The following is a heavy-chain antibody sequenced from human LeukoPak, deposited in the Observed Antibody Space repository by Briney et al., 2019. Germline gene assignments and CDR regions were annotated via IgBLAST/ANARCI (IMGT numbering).Heavy chain of an antibody. J-gene: IGHJ6*02. CDR2: ISYDESNK. CDR3: AKDRYGDYALDV. CDR1: GFTFSSYG. V-gene: IGHV3-30*18. Sequence: QTGGSLRLSCAASGFTFSSYGMHWVRQAPGKGLEGVAVISYDESNKYYADSVKGRFTISRDNSKNTLYLQMNSLRAEDTAVYYCAKDRYGDYALDVWGQGTTVTVSS. D-gene: IGHD4-17*01.